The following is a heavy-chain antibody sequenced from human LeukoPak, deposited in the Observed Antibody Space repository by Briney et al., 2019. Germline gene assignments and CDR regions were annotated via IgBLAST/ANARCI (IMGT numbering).Heavy chain of an antibody. J-gene: IGHJ4*02. V-gene: IGHV4-59*02. CDR3: AKDLKYHSGSLLGIFDY. D-gene: IGHD5-12*01. CDR2: IYDSGST. CDR1: GGSVSSYY. Sequence: SETLSLTCTVSGGSVSSYYWSWIRQPPGKGLEWIGYIYDSGSTNYNPSLKSRVTISVDTSKNQFSLRLSSVTAEDTAVYYCAKDLKYHSGSLLGIFDYWGQGTLVTVSS.